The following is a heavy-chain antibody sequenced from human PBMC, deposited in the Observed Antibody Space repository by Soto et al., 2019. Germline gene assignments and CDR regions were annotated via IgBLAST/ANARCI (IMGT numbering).Heavy chain of an antibody. CDR1: GGSISSGGYS. Sequence: QLQLQESGSGLVKPSQTLSLTCAVAGGSISSGGYSWSWIRQPPGKGLEWIGYIYHSGSTYYNPSLKSRVTISVDRSKNQFSLKLSSVTAADTAVYYCARGDGELSLLRDYWGQGTLVTVSS. CDR3: ARGDGELSLLRDY. J-gene: IGHJ4*02. CDR2: IYHSGST. V-gene: IGHV4-30-2*01. D-gene: IGHD3-16*02.